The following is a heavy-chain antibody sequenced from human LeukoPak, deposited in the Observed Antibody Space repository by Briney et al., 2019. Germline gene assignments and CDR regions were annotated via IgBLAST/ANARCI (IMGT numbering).Heavy chain of an antibody. D-gene: IGHD5-12*01. CDR2: ITCSGGST. V-gene: IGHV3-23*01. J-gene: IGHJ4*02. Sequence: GGSLRLSCAASGFTFSSYAMSWVRQAPGKGLEWVSAITCSGGSTYYADSVKGRFTISRDNSKNTLYLQMNSLRAEDTAVYYCAKISTYSGYDYFGYFDYWGQGTLVTVSS. CDR1: GFTFSSYA. CDR3: AKISTYSGYDYFGYFDY.